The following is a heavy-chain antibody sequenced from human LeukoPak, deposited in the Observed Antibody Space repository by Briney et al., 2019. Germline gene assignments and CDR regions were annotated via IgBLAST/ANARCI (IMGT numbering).Heavy chain of an antibody. D-gene: IGHD1-26*01. CDR2: INSDGSST. Sequence: GGFLRLSCAASGFTFSNYWMHWVRQAPGKGLVWVSRINSDGSSTSYADSVKGRFTISRDNAKNTLYLQMNSLRAEDTAVYYCARVSSGSYFGYYYYYMDVWGKGTTVTVS. CDR3: ARVSSGSYFGYYYYYMDV. V-gene: IGHV3-74*01. CDR1: GFTFSNYW. J-gene: IGHJ6*03.